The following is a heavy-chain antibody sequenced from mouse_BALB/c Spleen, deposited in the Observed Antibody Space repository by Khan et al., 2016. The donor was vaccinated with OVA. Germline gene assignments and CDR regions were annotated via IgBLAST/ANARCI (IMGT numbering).Heavy chain of an antibody. J-gene: IGHJ4*01. D-gene: IGHD1-1*01. Sequence: DLVKPGASVKLSCKASGYTFTSYWISWIKERPGQGLEWIGRVAPGSGSTSFNEMFKAKATLTIDTSSRTAYIQLSSLTSGDSAVYVCARSNYYGNSLYALDYWGQGTSVTVSS. CDR2: VAPGSGST. CDR3: ARSNYYGNSLYALDY. CDR1: GYTFTSYW. V-gene: IGHV1S41*01.